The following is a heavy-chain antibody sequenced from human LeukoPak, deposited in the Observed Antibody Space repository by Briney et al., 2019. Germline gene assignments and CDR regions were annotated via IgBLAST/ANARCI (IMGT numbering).Heavy chain of an antibody. J-gene: IGHJ3*02. D-gene: IGHD3-10*01. V-gene: IGHV4-4*02. CDR1: GGSISSNNW. CDR2: IYHSGST. Sequence: SGTLSLTCAVSGGSISSNNWWSWVRQPPGKGLEWIGEIYHSGSTDYNPSLESRVTISVDKSNNQLSLKLSSVTAADTAVYYCARGFYGSGSYSSPGFHAFDMWGQGTMVTVSS. CDR3: ARGFYGSGSYSSPGFHAFDM.